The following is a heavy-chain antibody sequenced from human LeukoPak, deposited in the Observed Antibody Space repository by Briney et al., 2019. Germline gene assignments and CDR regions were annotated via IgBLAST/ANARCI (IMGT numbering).Heavy chain of an antibody. CDR2: ISSSTTI. J-gene: IGHJ3*01. V-gene: IGHV3-48*01. CDR1: GFTFSSYN. CDR3: ARDHHRRLYDSQARDTFDF. D-gene: IGHD3-22*01. Sequence: GGSLRLSCAASGFTFSSYNMNWVRQAPGKGPEWVSYISSSTTIYYADSVKGRFTISGDNAKNSLYLQMNSLRAEDTAVYYCARDHHRRLYDSQARDTFDFWGQGTMVTVSS.